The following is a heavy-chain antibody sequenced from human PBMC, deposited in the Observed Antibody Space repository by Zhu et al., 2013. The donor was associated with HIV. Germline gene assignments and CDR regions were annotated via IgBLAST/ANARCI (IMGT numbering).Heavy chain of an antibody. Sequence: QVQLVQSGPEVKKPGSSVKVSCKSSGSTFSSYAFSWVRQAPGQGLEWMGDVVPVLGTDNYSPRFRGRVTITADETTRTAYMDLSGLTSDDTAVYYCARDPDAAFDPVGVPAALKRIDYWGQGTLVTVSS. J-gene: IGHJ4*02. CDR2: VVPVLGTD. V-gene: IGHV1-69*01. CDR1: GSTFSSYA. CDR3: ARDPDAAFDPVGVPAALKRIDY. D-gene: IGHD2-2*01.